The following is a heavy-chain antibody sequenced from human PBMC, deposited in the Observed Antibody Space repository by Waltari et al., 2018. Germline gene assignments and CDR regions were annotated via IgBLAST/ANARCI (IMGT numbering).Heavy chain of an antibody. CDR2: IYYSGST. J-gene: IGHJ4*02. V-gene: IGHV4-39*01. Sequence: QLQLQESGPGLVKPSETLSLTCTVSGGSISISSSYWGWIRPPPGKGLEWIGSIYYSGSTYYNPSLKSRVTISVDTSKNQFSLKLSSVTAADTAVYYCASTVYYDSSGWTYYFDYWGQGTLVTVSS. D-gene: IGHD3-22*01. CDR3: ASTVYYDSSGWTYYFDY. CDR1: GGSISISSSY.